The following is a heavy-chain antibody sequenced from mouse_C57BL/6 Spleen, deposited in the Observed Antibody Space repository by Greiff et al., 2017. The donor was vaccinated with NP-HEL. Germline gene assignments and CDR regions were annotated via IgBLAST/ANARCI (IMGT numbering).Heavy chain of an antibody. CDR1: GFSFNTYA. D-gene: IGHD2-2*01. Sequence: EVKLVESGGGLVQPKGSLKLSCAASGFSFNTYAMNWVRQAPGKGLEWVARIRSKSNNYATYYADSVKDRFTISRDDSESMLYLQMNNLKTEDTAMYYCVRQGGGYDGFAYWGQGTLVTVSA. J-gene: IGHJ3*01. CDR3: VRQGGGYDGFAY. CDR2: IRSKSNNYAT. V-gene: IGHV10-1*01.